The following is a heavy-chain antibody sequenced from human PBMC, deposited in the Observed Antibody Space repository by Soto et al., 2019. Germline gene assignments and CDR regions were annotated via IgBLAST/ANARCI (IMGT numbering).Heavy chain of an antibody. CDR1: GYTFTSYG. V-gene: IGHV1-18*01. D-gene: IGHD5-18*01. Sequence: QVQLVQSGAEVKKPGASVKVSCKASGYTFTSYGISWVRQAPGQGLEWMGWVNIHSGDINYAQNLQGRVTMTTDTSASTAYLELRSLISSDTAVYYCARERGGYCYGDSWGQGTLVTVSS. J-gene: IGHJ4*02. CDR2: VNIHSGDI. CDR3: ARERGGYCYGDS.